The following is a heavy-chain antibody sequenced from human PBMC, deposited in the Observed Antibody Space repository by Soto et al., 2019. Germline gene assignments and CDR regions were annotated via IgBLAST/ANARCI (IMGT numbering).Heavy chain of an antibody. CDR2: ISRSGETI. J-gene: IGHJ4*02. Sequence: GSLRLSCAASGFSFSTSEMSWVRQTPGKGLECLSYISRSGETIHYADSVKGRFTVSRDNAINSLYLEMTSLRAADTAIYYCASVWSGYSGVAYWGQGTLVTVSS. V-gene: IGHV3-48*03. CDR1: GFSFSTSE. D-gene: IGHD3-3*01. CDR3: ASVWSGYSGVAY.